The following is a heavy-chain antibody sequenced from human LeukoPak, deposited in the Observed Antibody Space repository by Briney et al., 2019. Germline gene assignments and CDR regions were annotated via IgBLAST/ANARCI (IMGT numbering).Heavy chain of an antibody. CDR3: ARDIAHCPGGICYNIRFDY. D-gene: IGHD2-8*02. CDR1: GFTFSSYE. J-gene: IGHJ4*02. CDR2: IGPRYEI. Sequence: PGGSLRLSCAASGFTFSSYEMNWVRQAPGKGLEWVAYIGPRYEIYYADSVKGRFSISRDNAKNSLYLQMNSLRAEDTAVYYCARDIAHCPGGICYNIRFDYWGQGTLVTVSS. V-gene: IGHV3-48*03.